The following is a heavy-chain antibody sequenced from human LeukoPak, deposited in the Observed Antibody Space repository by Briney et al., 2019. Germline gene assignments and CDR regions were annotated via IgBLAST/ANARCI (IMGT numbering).Heavy chain of an antibody. J-gene: IGHJ3*01. D-gene: IGHD6-13*01. CDR3: ARDKGSSWSDAFDV. CDR1: GFTVSNNY. CDR2: IYGTGST. Sequence: GRSLRLSCAASGFTVSNNYMTWVRQAPGKGLEWVSVIYGTGSTSYADSVKGRFTTSRDNSKNTLYLQMNSLRVDDTAVYYCARDKGSSWSDAFDVWGQGTTVTVSS. V-gene: IGHV3-53*01.